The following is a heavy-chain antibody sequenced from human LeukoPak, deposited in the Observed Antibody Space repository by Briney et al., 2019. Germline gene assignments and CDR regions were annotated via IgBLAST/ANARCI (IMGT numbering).Heavy chain of an antibody. Sequence: GGSLSLSCAASGFPFSSYSMNWARRAPGRGREGVSYISSSSSTIYYADSVKGRFTISRDNAKNSLYLQMNSLRAEDTAVYYCAREPAAAGKNWFDPWGQGTLVTVSS. D-gene: IGHD6-25*01. J-gene: IGHJ5*02. CDR3: AREPAAAGKNWFDP. CDR2: ISSSSSTI. V-gene: IGHV3-48*04. CDR1: GFPFSSYS.